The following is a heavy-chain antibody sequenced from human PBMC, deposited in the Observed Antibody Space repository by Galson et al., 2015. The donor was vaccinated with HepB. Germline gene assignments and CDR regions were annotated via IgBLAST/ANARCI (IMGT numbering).Heavy chain of an antibody. J-gene: IGHJ3*02. CDR1: GGYLSGYY. CDR3: ARSAPPPTLVRGLIRAFDI. V-gene: IGHV4-34*01. Sequence: ETLSPTCAVSGGYLSGYYWSWIRQTPGKGLEWIGEINHSGSANYRPSHKSRVTISEDTSKNQFSLKLTSVTAADTAVYYCARSAPPPTLVRGLIRAFDIWGQGTMVTVSS. D-gene: IGHD3-10*01. CDR2: INHSGSA.